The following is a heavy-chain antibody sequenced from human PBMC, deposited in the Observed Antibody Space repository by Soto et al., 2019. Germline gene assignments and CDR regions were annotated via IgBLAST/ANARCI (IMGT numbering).Heavy chain of an antibody. CDR2: ISSTSKYI. CDR3: ARGLSSGWFDY. CDR1: GFTFSNYS. V-gene: IGHV3-21*01. Sequence: EVRLVESGGGLFKPGGSLRVSCAASGFTFSNYSMNWVRQAPGKGLEWVSSISSTSKYIYYADSVKGRFTISRDNAKKSLYLQMNSLRAEDTAVYYCARGLSSGWFDYWGQGTLVTVSA. D-gene: IGHD6-19*01. J-gene: IGHJ5*01.